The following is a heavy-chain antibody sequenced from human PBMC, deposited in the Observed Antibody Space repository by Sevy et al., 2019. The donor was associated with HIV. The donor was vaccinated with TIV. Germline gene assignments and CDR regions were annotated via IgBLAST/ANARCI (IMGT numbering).Heavy chain of an antibody. CDR3: AKDLSIDP. Sequence: GGSLRLSCAASGFTFSSYNINWVRQAPGKGLEWVSSITSGSSYIFYADSVKGRFTTSRDNAKNSLYLQMNSLRAEDTAVYYCAKDLSIDPWGQGTLVTVSS. V-gene: IGHV3-21*04. CDR2: ITSGSSYI. J-gene: IGHJ5*02. CDR1: GFTFSSYN.